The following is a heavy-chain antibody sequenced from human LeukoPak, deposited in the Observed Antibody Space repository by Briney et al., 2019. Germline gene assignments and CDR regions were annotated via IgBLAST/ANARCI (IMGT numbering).Heavy chain of an antibody. V-gene: IGHV3-30*06. CDR2: LSYDGSNE. Sequence: GMSLRLSCAASGFSFRSYGMHWVRQAPGKGLEWVALLSYDGSNEYYADSVKGRFTISRDTSRNTLDLQMNSLRGEDTAVYYCAKTGPMGDNFYYYYVDVWGKGTTVTVSS. D-gene: IGHD5-24*01. CDR1: GFSFRSYG. J-gene: IGHJ6*03. CDR3: AKTGPMGDNFYYYYVDV.